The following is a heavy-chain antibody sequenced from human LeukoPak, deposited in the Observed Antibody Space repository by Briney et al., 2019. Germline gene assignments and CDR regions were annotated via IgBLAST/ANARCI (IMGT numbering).Heavy chain of an antibody. J-gene: IGHJ5*02. Sequence: GGSLRLSCAASGFTFSSYGMHWVRQAPGKGLEWVSSISTSGSYIYYANSMKGRFTISRDNAKNSLYLQMNSLRVEDSAVYYCATDLIHYYASGAKTWGQGTLVTVSS. CDR1: GFTFSSYG. D-gene: IGHD3-10*01. V-gene: IGHV3-21*01. CDR2: ISTSGSYI. CDR3: ATDLIHYYASGAKT.